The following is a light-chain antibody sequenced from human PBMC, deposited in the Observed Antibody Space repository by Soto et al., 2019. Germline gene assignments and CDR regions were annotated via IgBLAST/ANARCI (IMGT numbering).Light chain of an antibody. V-gene: IGKV1-5*01. CDR2: DVS. CDR1: QSISDS. J-gene: IGKJ1*01. Sequence: DIQMTQSPSYLSASAGDRVTINSRASQSISDSLAWYQQKPGKAPDLLISDVSKLERGVASRFSGSGSGTEFSLTISSMQPDDLATYYCQQCTSYSRTFGQGAKVDIK. CDR3: QQCTSYSRT.